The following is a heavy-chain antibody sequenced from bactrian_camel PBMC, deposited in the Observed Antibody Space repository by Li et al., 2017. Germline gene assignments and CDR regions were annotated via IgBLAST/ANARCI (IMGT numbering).Heavy chain of an antibody. D-gene: IGHD2*01. CDR2: IYSDGVNT. V-gene: IGHV3-2*01. CDR3: ATWAPRGYYSGGHCSD. J-gene: IGHJ4*01. CDR1: GFIFTNYD. Sequence: HVQLVESGGGLVQPGGSLRLSCAASGFIFTNYDMSWVRQAPGKGLEWVSSIYSDGVNTYYADFVKGRFTISRDNAKDTVNLQMNSLKSEDTALYYCATWAPRGYYSGGHCSDWGQGTQVTVS.